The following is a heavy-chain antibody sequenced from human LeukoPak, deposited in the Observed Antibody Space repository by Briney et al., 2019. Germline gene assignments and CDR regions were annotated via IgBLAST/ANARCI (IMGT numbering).Heavy chain of an antibody. Sequence: GGSLRLSCVRSGFTFSSFTMHWVRQAPGKGLEWVSSISGSGSHTYHGDSLKGRFTVSRDNAKNSLYLQMNSLRVDDTAVYYCAAGRWELLRMDHWGQGALVTVSS. J-gene: IGHJ4*02. V-gene: IGHV3-21*01. D-gene: IGHD1-26*01. CDR3: AAGRWELLRMDH. CDR1: GFTFSSFT. CDR2: ISGSGSHT.